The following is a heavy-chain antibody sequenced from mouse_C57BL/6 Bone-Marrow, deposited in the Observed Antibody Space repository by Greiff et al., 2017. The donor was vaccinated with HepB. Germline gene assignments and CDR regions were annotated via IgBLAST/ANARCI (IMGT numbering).Heavy chain of an antibody. D-gene: IGHD2-4*01. CDR3: ARDAMLYDYDVGYYFDY. V-gene: IGHV7-1*01. CDR2: SRNKANDYTT. Sequence: EVKVVESGGGLVQSGRSLRLSCATSGFTFSDFYMEWVRQAPGKGLEWIAASRNKANDYTTEYSASVKGRFIVSRDTSQSILYLQMNALRAEDTAIYYCARDAMLYDYDVGYYFDYWGQGTTLTVSS. CDR1: GFTFSDFY. J-gene: IGHJ2*01.